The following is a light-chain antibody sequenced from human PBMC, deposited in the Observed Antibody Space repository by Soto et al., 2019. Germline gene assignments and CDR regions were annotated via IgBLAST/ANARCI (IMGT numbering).Light chain of an antibody. CDR2: GAS. V-gene: IGKV3-20*01. J-gene: IGKJ5*01. CDR1: QSVSNNY. Sequence: EIVLTQSPGTLSLSPGERATLSCRASQSVSNNYLAWYQQKPGQAPRLXLYGASNRATGIPDRFSGSGSGTDFTLTISRLETEDFAVYYCQQYGSSPPYTFGQGTRLEIK. CDR3: QQYGSSPPYT.